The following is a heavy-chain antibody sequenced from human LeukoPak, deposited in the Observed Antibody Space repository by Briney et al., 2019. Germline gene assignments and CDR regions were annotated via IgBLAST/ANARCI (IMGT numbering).Heavy chain of an antibody. Sequence: GGSLRLSCAASGFTFSSYAMSWVRQAPGKGLEWVSAISGSGGSTYYADSVKGRFTISRDNSKNTLYLQMNSLRAEDTAVYYCAKAPVDTAMVPAFFDYWGQGTLVTVSS. V-gene: IGHV3-23*01. D-gene: IGHD5-18*01. CDR2: ISGSGGST. CDR3: AKAPVDTAMVPAFFDY. CDR1: GFTFSSYA. J-gene: IGHJ4*02.